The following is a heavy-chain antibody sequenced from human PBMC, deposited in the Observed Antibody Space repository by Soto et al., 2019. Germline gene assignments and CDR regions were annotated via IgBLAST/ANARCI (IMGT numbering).Heavy chain of an antibody. CDR3: ARDPVAVTGSFIDL. J-gene: IGHJ4*01. V-gene: IGHV3-23*01. D-gene: IGHD6-19*01. CDR1: GFSFSSYA. Sequence: GGSLRLSCAASGFSFSSYAMSWVRQAPGKGLEWVSGISGGGGSTDYADSVKGWFTISRDNFKNTVYLQMNSLRSDDTALYYCARDPVAVTGSFIDLWGQGTLVTVSS. CDR2: ISGGGGST.